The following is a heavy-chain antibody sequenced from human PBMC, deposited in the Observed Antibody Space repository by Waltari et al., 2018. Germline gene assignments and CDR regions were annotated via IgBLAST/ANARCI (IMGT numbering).Heavy chain of an antibody. V-gene: IGHV1-69*13. CDR2: IIPIFGTA. CDR3: ARDRYCSGGSCYSREPFDY. Sequence: QVQLVQSGAEVKKPGSSVKVSCKASGGTFSSYAISWVRQAPGQGLEWMGGIIPIFGTANYAKKVQGRVTITADESTSTAYMELSSLRSEDTAVYYCARDRYCSGGSCYSREPFDYWGQGTLVTVSS. D-gene: IGHD2-15*01. CDR1: GGTFSSYA. J-gene: IGHJ4*02.